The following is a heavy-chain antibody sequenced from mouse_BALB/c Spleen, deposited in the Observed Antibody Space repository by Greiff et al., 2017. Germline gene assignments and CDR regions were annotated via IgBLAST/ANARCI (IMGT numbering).Heavy chain of an antibody. D-gene: IGHD2-3*01. J-gene: IGHJ4*01. CDR1: GFTFSSYA. CDR3: ARANDGYYVDYAMDY. V-gene: IGHV5-6-5*01. CDR2: ISSGGST. Sequence: EVQLQESGGGLVKPGGSLKLSCAASGFTFSSYAMSWVRQTPEKRLEWVASISSGGSTYYPDSVKGRFTISRDNARNILYLQMSSLRSEDTAMYYCARANDGYYVDYAMDYWGQGTSVTVSS.